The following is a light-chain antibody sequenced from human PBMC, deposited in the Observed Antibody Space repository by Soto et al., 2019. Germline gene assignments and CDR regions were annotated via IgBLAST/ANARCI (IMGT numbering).Light chain of an antibody. J-gene: IGLJ2*01. CDR3: SSYAGSNTLV. Sequence: QSALTQPPSASGSPGQSVTISCTGASSDVGGYNYVSWYQQHPGKAPKLMIYEVNKRPSGVPDRFSGSKSGNTASLTVSGLQAEDEADDYCSSYAGSNTLVFGGGTKLTVL. CDR2: EVN. V-gene: IGLV2-8*01. CDR1: SSDVGGYNY.